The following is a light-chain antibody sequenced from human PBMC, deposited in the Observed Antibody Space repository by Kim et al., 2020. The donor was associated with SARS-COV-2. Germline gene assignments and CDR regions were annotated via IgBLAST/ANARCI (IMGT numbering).Light chain of an antibody. CDR1: SSDVGGYNY. CDR2: DVS. V-gene: IGLV2-14*03. J-gene: IGLJ1*01. Sequence: QSITIYCTGTSSDVGGYNYFSWYQQHPGKAPKLMIYDVSNRPSGVSNRFSGSKSGNTASLTISGLQAEDEADYYCSSYTSSSTPYVFGTGTKVTVL. CDR3: SSYTSSSTPYV.